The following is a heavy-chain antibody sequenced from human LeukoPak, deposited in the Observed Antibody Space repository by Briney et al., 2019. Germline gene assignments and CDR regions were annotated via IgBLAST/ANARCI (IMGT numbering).Heavy chain of an antibody. CDR1: GYTLTELS. Sequence: GASVKVSCKVSGYTLTELSMHWVRQAPGKGLEWMGGFDPEDGETIYAQKFQGRVTMTEDTSTDTAYMELSSLRSEDTAVCYCATGGWEGYSSSWYYFDYWGQGTLVTVSS. CDR2: FDPEDGET. V-gene: IGHV1-24*01. D-gene: IGHD6-13*01. J-gene: IGHJ4*02. CDR3: ATGGWEGYSSSWYYFDY.